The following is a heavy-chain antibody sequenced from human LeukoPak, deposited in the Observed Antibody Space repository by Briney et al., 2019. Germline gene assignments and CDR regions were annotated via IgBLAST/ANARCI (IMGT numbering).Heavy chain of an antibody. CDR1: GYSFTTYW. V-gene: IGHV5-51*01. J-gene: IGHJ4*02. D-gene: IGHD5-24*01. CDR3: ARGGDGYNHFDY. Sequence: GESLKISCQGSGYSFTTYWIAWVRQMPGKGLEWMGIIYPGDSDTTYSPSFQGQVTISADKSTGTAYLQWSGLRASDTAIYYCARGGDGYNHFDYWGQGTLVTVSS. CDR2: IYPGDSDT.